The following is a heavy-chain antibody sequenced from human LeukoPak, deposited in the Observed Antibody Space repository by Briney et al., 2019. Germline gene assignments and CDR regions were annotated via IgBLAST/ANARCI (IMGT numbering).Heavy chain of an antibody. CDR1: GFTFSSYA. V-gene: IGHV3-15*01. J-gene: IGHJ4*02. CDR3: STWTDLYDY. D-gene: IGHD3/OR15-3a*01. Sequence: GGSLRLSCAASGFTFSSYAMSWVRQAPGKGLEWVGRIRSKTDSGTTDYAAPVKGRFIISRDDSTNTVYLQMNSLRTEDTAVYYCSTWTDLYDYWGQGTLVTVSS. CDR2: IRSKTDSGTT.